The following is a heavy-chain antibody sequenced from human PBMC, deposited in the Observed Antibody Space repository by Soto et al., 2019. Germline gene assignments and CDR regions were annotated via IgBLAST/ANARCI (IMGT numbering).Heavy chain of an antibody. CDR1: GGTFNTYA. D-gene: IGHD3-10*01. V-gene: IGHV1-69*19. CDR3: AREVQVHTPAFVS. CDR2: ISPMFGAA. J-gene: IGHJ4*02. Sequence: QVQLVQSGAEMKKPGSSVKVSCQSSGGTFNTYAMNWVRQAPGQGPEWMGDISPMFGAANYAPKFQGRVTITADESTGTSYMQLSSLASEDTALYFCAREVQVHTPAFVSLGQGTLVTVSS.